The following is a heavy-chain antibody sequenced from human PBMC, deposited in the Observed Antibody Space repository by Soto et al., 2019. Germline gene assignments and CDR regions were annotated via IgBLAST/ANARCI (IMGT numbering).Heavy chain of an antibody. CDR1: GGSISRSSYY. V-gene: IGHV4-39*01. CDR2: IYYSVST. Sequence: SETLSLTCTVSGGSISRSSYYCGWIRQPPGKGLEWIGSIYYSVSTYYNPSLKSRVTISVDTSKNQFSLKLSSVTAADTAVYYCAASRGAYSYGQESGWLDPWGQGTLVT. J-gene: IGHJ5*02. D-gene: IGHD5-18*01. CDR3: AASRGAYSYGQESGWLDP.